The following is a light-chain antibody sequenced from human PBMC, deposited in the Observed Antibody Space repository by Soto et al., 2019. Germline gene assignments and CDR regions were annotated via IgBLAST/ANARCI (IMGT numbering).Light chain of an antibody. CDR1: SSDVGGYNY. V-gene: IGLV2-14*01. CDR3: SSDTSRSTPGV. Sequence: QSALTQPASVSGSPGQSITISCTGTSSDVGGYNYVSWYQQHPGKAPKLMIYEVSNRPSGVSNRFSGSKSGNTASLTIAGLQAEEEADYYCSSDTSRSTPGVFGGGTKLTVL. CDR2: EVS. J-gene: IGLJ3*02.